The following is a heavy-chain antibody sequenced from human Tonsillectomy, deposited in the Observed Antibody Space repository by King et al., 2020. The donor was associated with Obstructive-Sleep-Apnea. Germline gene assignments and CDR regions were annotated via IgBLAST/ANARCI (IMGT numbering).Heavy chain of an antibody. V-gene: IGHV5-10-1*01. CDR3: SVGRTTSYLGVD. D-gene: IGHD2-2*01. CDR2: IDPSDSYT. J-gene: IGHJ4*02. Sequence: VQLVESGAEVKKPGESLRISCKGSGYSFTTYWINWVRQMPGKGLEWMGRIDPSDSYTNYSPSFQGHVTISADTSITTAYLQWSSLKASDTAIYYCSVGRTTSYLGVDWGQGTLVTVSS. CDR1: GYSFTTYW.